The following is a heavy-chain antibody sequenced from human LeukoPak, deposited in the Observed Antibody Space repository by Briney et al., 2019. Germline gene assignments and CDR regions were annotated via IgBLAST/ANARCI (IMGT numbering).Heavy chain of an antibody. CDR2: IYYSGTT. Sequence: SETLSLTCTVSGGSISSYYWSWIRQPPGKGLEWVGYIYYSGTTNYNPPLKSRVTISVDTSKNHFSLKLSSVTAADTAVYYCARGRYSYGLNWFDPWGQGTLVTVSS. CDR1: GGSISSYY. CDR3: ARGRYSYGLNWFDP. J-gene: IGHJ5*02. D-gene: IGHD5-18*01. V-gene: IGHV4-59*01.